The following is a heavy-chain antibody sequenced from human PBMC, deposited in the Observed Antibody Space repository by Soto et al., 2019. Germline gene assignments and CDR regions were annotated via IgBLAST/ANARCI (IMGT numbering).Heavy chain of an antibody. Sequence: GVPLRLSCAASGVIFSSHGRHWVRQAPGKGLVGVSHIGPDGSNIWEADSVQGRFTISRDNARNRLYLQMNSLRDEDTAIYYCVRDNNSSFDYWVQGILVTVSS. V-gene: IGHV3-74*01. CDR2: IGPDGSNI. J-gene: IGHJ4*02. D-gene: IGHD1-1*01. CDR1: GVIFSSHG. CDR3: VRDNNSSFDY.